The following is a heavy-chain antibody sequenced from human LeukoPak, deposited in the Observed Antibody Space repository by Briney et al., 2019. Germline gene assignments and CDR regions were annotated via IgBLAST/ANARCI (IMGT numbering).Heavy chain of an antibody. CDR3: ARSGEYNNFDY. D-gene: IGHD1-1*01. J-gene: IGHJ4*02. V-gene: IGHV4-59*11. CDR2: IHYRGRT. CDR1: GGSISSHY. Sequence: SETLSLTCTVSGGSISSHYWSWIRQPPGKGLEWIGYIHYRGRTNYNPSLKSRVTISVNTSKNQFSLKLSSVTAADTAVYFCARSGEYNNFDYWGQGTLVTVSS.